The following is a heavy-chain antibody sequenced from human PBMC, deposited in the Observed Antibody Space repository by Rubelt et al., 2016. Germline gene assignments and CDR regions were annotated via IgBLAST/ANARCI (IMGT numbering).Heavy chain of an antibody. CDR1: GGSISSYY. J-gene: IGHJ5*02. V-gene: IGHV4-59*12. CDR3: AREYSSSWYVHNWFDP. D-gene: IGHD6-13*01. Sequence: TCTVSGGSISSYYWSWIRQPPGKGLEWIGYIYYSGSTNYNPSLKSRVTISVDTSKNQFSLKLSSVTAADTAVYYCAREYSSSWYVHNWFDPWGQGTLVTVSS. CDR2: IYYSGST.